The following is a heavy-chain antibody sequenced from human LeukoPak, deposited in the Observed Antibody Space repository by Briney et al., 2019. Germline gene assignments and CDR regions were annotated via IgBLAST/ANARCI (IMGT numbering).Heavy chain of an antibody. CDR2: IEEDGSER. CDR1: GFTFSTYW. Sequence: PGTSLRLSCAASGFTFSTYWMSWVRQAPGKGLEWVANIEEDGSERYYVDSVKGRFTISRDNARNSLYLQMNSLRAEDTAVYYCARDYWASDYWGQGTLVTVSS. J-gene: IGHJ4*02. D-gene: IGHD2-8*02. CDR3: ARDYWASDY. V-gene: IGHV3-7*01.